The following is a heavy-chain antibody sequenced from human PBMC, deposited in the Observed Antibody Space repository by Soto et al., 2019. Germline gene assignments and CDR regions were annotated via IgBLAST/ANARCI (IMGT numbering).Heavy chain of an antibody. V-gene: IGHV4-59*01. D-gene: IGHD3-9*01. CDR2: IYYSGST. J-gene: IGHJ3*01. CDR3: ARLHEYINDILIWRDGFDV. Sequence: QVQLQESGPGLVKPSETLSLTCTVSNGSISSYYWSWIRQPPGKGLEWIGSIYYSGSTNYNPSLERRVTLSLDTSKNQFSLRLSFVTAADTAVYYCARLHEYINDILIWRDGFDVWCQGTMVTVSS. CDR1: NGSISSYY.